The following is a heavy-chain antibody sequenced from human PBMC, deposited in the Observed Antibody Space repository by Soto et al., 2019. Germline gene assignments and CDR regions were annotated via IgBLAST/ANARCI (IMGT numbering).Heavy chain of an antibody. J-gene: IGHJ5*02. V-gene: IGHV4-31*03. CDR3: ASGVEYCTNGVCTGDNWFDP. CDR1: GGSFSSGSYS. CDR2: IYYSGST. D-gene: IGHD2-8*01. Sequence: SETLSLTCTVSGGSFSSGSYSWSWIRQHPGKGLEWIGYIYYSGSTYYNPSLKSRVTISIDTSKNQFSLKLSSVTAADTAVYYCASGVEYCTNGVCTGDNWFDPWGQGTLVTVSS.